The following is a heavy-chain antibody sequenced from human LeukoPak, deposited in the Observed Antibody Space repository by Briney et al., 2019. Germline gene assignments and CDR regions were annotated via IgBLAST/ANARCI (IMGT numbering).Heavy chain of an antibody. CDR3: ASQGDGYSPFDY. Sequence: RGESLKISCEGSGYSFTSYWISWVRQMPGKGREWMGRIDPSDSYTNYSPSFQGRVTISADKSISTAYLQWSSLKASDTAMYYCASQGDGYSPFDYWGQGTLVTVSS. CDR2: IDPSDSYT. V-gene: IGHV5-10-1*01. CDR1: GYSFTSYW. J-gene: IGHJ4*02. D-gene: IGHD5-24*01.